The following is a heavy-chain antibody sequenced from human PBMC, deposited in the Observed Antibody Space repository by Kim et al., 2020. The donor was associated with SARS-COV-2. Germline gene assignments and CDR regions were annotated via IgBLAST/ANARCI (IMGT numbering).Heavy chain of an antibody. J-gene: IGHJ4*02. Sequence: GGSLRLSCTTSGFTFSRFGMHWVRQAPGKGLEWLAVVSYDGIYKYYADSVKGRFTISRDNSKSTFFLQMNRLTTEDTAVYYCAKDSGLLGQYVLRLWGQGTLVTVSS. V-gene: IGHV3-30*18. CDR3: AKDSGLLGQYVLRL. CDR1: GFTFSRFG. D-gene: IGHD3-10*02. CDR2: VSYDGIYK.